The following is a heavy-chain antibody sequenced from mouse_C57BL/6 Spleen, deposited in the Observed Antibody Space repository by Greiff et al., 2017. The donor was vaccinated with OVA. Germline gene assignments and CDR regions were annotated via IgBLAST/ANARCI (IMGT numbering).Heavy chain of an antibody. Sequence: EVQGVESGGGLVQPGGSLSLSCAASGFTFTDYYMSWVRQPPGKALEWLGFIRNKANGYTTEYSASVKGRFTISRDNSQSILYLQMNALRAEDSATYYCARYTITTVVALDYWGQGTTLTVSS. CDR2: IRNKANGYTT. CDR3: ARYTITTVVALDY. CDR1: GFTFTDYY. D-gene: IGHD1-1*01. V-gene: IGHV7-3*01. J-gene: IGHJ2*01.